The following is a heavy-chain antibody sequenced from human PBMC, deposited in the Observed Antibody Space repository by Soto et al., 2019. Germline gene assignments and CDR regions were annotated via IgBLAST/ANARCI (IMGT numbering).Heavy chain of an antibody. CDR2: VTGSGGST. Sequence: EVQLLESGGGLVQPGGSLRLSCAASGFTFSNYAMSWVRQAPGKGLEWVSTVTGSGGSTYYADSVKGRFTISRDNSKDTLYLQMNSLRAEDTAIYYCANGRHQWLSLMEVWGQGTTVTVSS. D-gene: IGHD6-19*01. V-gene: IGHV3-23*01. CDR1: GFTFSNYA. CDR3: ANGRHQWLSLMEV. J-gene: IGHJ6*02.